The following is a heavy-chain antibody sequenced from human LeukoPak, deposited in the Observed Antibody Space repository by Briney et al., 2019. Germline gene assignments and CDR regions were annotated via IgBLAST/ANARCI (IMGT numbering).Heavy chain of an antibody. D-gene: IGHD6-19*01. CDR3: ARDLLAVTPSYYYYYMDV. CDR2: INSDGSST. CDR1: GFTFSSYS. V-gene: IGHV3-74*01. J-gene: IGHJ6*03. Sequence: PGGSLRLSCAASGFTFSSYSMNWVRQAPGKGLVWVSRINSDGSSTSYADSVKGRFTISRDNAKNTLYLQMNSLRAEDTAVYYCARDLLAVTPSYYYYYMDVWGKGTTVTVSS.